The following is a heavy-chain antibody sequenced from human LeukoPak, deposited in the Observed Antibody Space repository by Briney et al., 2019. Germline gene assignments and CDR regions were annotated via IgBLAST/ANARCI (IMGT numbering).Heavy chain of an antibody. Sequence: PGGSLRLSCAASGFTFTSHVMSWVRQTPGKEREWVSAIGGSGHTTYYADSVRGRFIISRDNSKKMLYLQMNSLRAEDTATYYCARESIRSGSLKWFDPWGQGTLVTVSS. CDR2: IGGSGHTT. D-gene: IGHD3-3*01. CDR3: ARESIRSGSLKWFDP. J-gene: IGHJ5*02. V-gene: IGHV3-23*01. CDR1: GFTFTSHV.